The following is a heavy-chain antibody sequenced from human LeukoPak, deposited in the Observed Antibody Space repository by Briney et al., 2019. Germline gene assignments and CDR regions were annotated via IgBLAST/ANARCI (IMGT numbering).Heavy chain of an antibody. J-gene: IGHJ4*02. CDR1: GGTFSSYA. CDR3: ARTIPPSYGHDY. D-gene: IGHD5-18*01. Sequence: SCKASGGTFSSYAISWVRQAPGKGLEWVSTISGSGGSTYYADSVKGRFTISRDNSKNTLYLQMNSLRAEDTAVYYCARTIPPSYGHDYWGQGTLVTVSS. CDR2: ISGSGGST. V-gene: IGHV3-23*01.